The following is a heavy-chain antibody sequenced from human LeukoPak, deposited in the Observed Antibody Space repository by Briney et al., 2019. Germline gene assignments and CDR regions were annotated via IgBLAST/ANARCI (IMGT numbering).Heavy chain of an antibody. J-gene: IGHJ4*02. CDR1: GYTFTGYY. CDR2: INPNSGGT. V-gene: IGHV1-2*02. Sequence: ASVKVSCKASGYTFTGYYMHWVRQAPGQGLEWMGWINPNSGGTNYAQKFQGRVTMTRDTSISTAYMELSRLRSDDTAVYYCARALGRYCSRTSCSWGWDYWGQGTLVTVSS. CDR3: ARALGRYCSRTSCSWGWDY. D-gene: IGHD2-2*01.